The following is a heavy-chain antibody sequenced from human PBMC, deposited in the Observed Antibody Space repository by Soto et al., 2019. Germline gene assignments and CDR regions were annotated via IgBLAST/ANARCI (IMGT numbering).Heavy chain of an antibody. CDR2: IYYSGST. V-gene: IGHV4-39*01. Sequence: ASETLSLTCTVSGGSISSSSYYWGWIRQPPGRGLEWIGSIYYSGSTYYNPSLKSRVTISVDTSKNQFSLKLSSVTAADTAVYYCARLFGYRSFLDYWGQGTLVTVSS. CDR3: ARLFGYRSFLDY. J-gene: IGHJ4*02. D-gene: IGHD5-12*01. CDR1: GGSISSSSYY.